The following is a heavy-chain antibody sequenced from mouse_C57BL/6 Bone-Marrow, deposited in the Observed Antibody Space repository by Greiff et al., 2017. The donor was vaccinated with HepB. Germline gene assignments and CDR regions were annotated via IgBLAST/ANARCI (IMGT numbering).Heavy chain of an antibody. D-gene: IGHD1-1*01. CDR1: GYSITSGYD. Sequence: EVKLMESGPGMVKPSQSLSLTCTVTGYSITSGYDWHWIRHFPGNKLEWMGYISYSGSTNYNPSLKSRISITHDTSKNHFFLKLNSVTTEDTATYYCARGLYGSSFYYFDYWGQGTTLTVSS. CDR3: ARGLYGSSFYYFDY. V-gene: IGHV3-1*01. J-gene: IGHJ2*01. CDR2: ISYSGST.